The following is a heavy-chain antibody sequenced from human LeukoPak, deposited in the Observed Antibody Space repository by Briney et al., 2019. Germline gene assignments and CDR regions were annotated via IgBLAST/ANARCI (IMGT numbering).Heavy chain of an antibody. J-gene: IGHJ6*02. Sequence: PGGSLRLSCAASGFTVSSNYMSWVRQAPGKGLEWVSVIYSGGSTYYADSVKGRFTISRHNSENTLYLQMNSLRAEDTAVYYCARDSPLQRYCSSTSCPNHYYYGMDVWGQGTTVTVSS. CDR3: ARDSPLQRYCSSTSCPNHYYYGMDV. CDR1: GFTVSSNY. CDR2: IYSGGST. D-gene: IGHD2-2*01. V-gene: IGHV3-53*04.